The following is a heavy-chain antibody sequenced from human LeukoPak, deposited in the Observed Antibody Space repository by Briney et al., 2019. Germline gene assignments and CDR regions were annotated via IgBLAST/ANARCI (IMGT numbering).Heavy chain of an antibody. Sequence: PSETLSLTCTVSGGSISSSRYYWGWIRHPPGKGLEWIGNIYYSESTYYNPSLKSRVTISVDTSKNQFSLKLSSVTAADTAVYYCARHRFNSWGRRLRTQIFDYWGQGTLVTVSS. V-gene: IGHV4-39*01. J-gene: IGHJ4*02. CDR1: GGSISSSRYY. CDR2: IYYSEST. CDR3: ARHRFNSWGRRLRTQIFDY. D-gene: IGHD4-17*01.